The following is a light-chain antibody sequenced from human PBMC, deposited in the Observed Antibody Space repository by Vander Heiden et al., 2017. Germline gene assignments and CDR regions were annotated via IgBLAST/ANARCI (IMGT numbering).Light chain of an antibody. Sequence: IVFTLSPGTLSLSPGERATLSCRASQSVSSSYLAWYQQKPGQAPRLLIYGASSRATGIPDRFSGSGSGTDFTLTISRLEPEDFAVYYCQQYGSSPLTFGPGTKVDIK. CDR3: QQYGSSPLT. J-gene: IGKJ3*01. CDR2: GAS. V-gene: IGKV3-20*01. CDR1: QSVSSSY.